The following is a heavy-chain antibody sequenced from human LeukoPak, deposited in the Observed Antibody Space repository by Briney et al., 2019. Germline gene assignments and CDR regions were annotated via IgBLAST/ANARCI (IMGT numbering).Heavy chain of an antibody. CDR3: ARDVGGYCSSTSCYNFEY. CDR2: INPDSGGT. Sequence: ASVKVSCKASGYTFTGYYMHWVRQAPGQGFEWMGWINPDSGGTNYEQKFQGRVTMTRDTSIGTAYMELSRLRSDDTAVYYCARDVGGYCSSTSCYNFEYWGQGTLVTVSS. CDR1: GYTFTGYY. D-gene: IGHD2-2*02. J-gene: IGHJ4*02. V-gene: IGHV1-2*02.